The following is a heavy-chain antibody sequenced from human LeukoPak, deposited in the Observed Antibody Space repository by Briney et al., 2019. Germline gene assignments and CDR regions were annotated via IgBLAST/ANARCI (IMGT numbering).Heavy chain of an antibody. CDR3: ARDSPPPEGDSSGYGLLFDSGLFDF. CDR1: GASISNTNYY. D-gene: IGHD3-22*01. J-gene: IGHJ4*02. CDR2: INHSGST. Sequence: SETLSLTCSVSGASISNTNYYWSWIRQPPGMGLEWIGEINHSGSTNYNPSLKSRVTISVDTSKKQFSLKLSSVTAADTAVYYCARDSPPPEGDSSGYGLLFDSGLFDFWGQGTLVTVSS. V-gene: IGHV4-39*07.